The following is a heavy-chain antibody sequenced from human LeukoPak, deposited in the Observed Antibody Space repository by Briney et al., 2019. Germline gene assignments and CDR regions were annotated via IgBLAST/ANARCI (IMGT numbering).Heavy chain of an antibody. Sequence: ASVKVSCEASGYTFTSYGISWVRQAPGQGLEWMGWISAYNGNTNYAQKLQGRVTMTTDTSTSTAYMELRSLRSDDTAVYYCARHLYYDLWSGYRNNWFDPWGQGTLVTVSS. CDR2: ISAYNGNT. CDR3: ARHLYYDLWSGYRNNWFDP. D-gene: IGHD3-3*01. J-gene: IGHJ5*02. CDR1: GYTFTSYG. V-gene: IGHV1-18*01.